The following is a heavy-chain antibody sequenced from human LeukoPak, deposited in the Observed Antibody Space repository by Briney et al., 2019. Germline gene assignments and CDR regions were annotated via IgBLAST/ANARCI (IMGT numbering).Heavy chain of an antibody. Sequence: ASVKVSCKASGYTFTGYYMHWLRQAPGQGLEWMGRINPSSGGTNYAQKFQGRVTMTRDTSISTAYMELSRLRSDDTAVYYCARDLVYYDSSGYYDYWGQGTLVTVSS. CDR3: ARDLVYYDSSGYYDY. D-gene: IGHD3-22*01. V-gene: IGHV1-2*06. J-gene: IGHJ4*02. CDR2: INPSSGGT. CDR1: GYTFTGYY.